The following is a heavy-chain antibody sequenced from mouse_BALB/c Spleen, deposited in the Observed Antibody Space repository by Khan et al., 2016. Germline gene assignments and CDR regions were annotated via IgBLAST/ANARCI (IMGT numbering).Heavy chain of an antibody. Sequence: QVQLQQPGTELVRPGASVKLSCKASGYSFTRYWMNWVKQRPGQGLEWIGMIHPSDSESRLNQKFRDKATLTVDNSSSIAYMQLSSPTSESSAVYYCTRAAYGNHPYCTMDYWGQGTSVTVSS. CDR3: TRAAYGNHPYCTMDY. CDR2: IHPSDSES. J-gene: IGHJ4*01. V-gene: IGHV1-61*01. D-gene: IGHD2-1*01. CDR1: GYSFTRYW.